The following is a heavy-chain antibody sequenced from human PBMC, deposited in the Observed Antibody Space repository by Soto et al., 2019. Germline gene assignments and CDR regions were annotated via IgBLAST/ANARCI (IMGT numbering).Heavy chain of an antibody. D-gene: IGHD2-21*01. J-gene: IGHJ3*02. CDR1: GYTFTGLY. V-gene: IGHV1-2*02. Sequence: ASVKVSCKASGYTFTGLYMHWVRQAPGQGLEWMGWINPNSGDTNYVHKFPGRVTLPRDTSITTASMEVGRLRSDDRAVYYCAGEEQAFDSWGQGTMVTVSS. CDR3: AGEEQAFDS. CDR2: INPNSGDT.